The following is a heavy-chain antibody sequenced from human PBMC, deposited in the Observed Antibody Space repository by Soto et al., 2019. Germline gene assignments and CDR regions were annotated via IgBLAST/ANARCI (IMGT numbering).Heavy chain of an antibody. CDR2: LNPKNGDT. V-gene: IGHV1-2*02. Sequence: ASLKVSCKPSGYSFTGYRLHWVRQAPGQGLEWMGWLNPKNGDTSYAQKFRDRVTMTSDTSITTAYMDLSRMTSDDTATYYCVRDMVATVGDYYYYAVDVWGQGTTVTVSS. J-gene: IGHJ6*02. CDR3: VRDMVATVGDYYYYAVDV. CDR1: GYSFTGYR. D-gene: IGHD5-12*01.